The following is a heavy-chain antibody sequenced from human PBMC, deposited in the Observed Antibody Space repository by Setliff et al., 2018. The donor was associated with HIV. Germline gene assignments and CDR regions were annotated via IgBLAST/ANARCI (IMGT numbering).Heavy chain of an antibody. V-gene: IGHV1-8*01. Sequence: VASVKVSCKASGYTFTSYDINWVRQATGQGLEWMGWMNPNSGNTGYAQKFQGRVTMTRNTSISTAYMELSSLRSEDTAVYYCARSGWIQLWFNYYYGMDVWGQGTTVTVSS. J-gene: IGHJ6*02. CDR2: MNPNSGNT. D-gene: IGHD5-18*01. CDR3: ARSGWIQLWFNYYYGMDV. CDR1: GYTFTSYD.